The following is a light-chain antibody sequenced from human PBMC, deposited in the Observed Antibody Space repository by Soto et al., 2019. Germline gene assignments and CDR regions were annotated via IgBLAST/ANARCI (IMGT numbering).Light chain of an antibody. CDR1: QSVSSSY. CDR2: GAS. CDR3: QQYGSSPAT. J-gene: IGKJ1*01. Sequence: EIVLTQSPGTLSLSPGERATLSCRASQSVSSSYLAWYQQKPGQAPRLLIYGASSRATGIPDRFSGSGSGTXFTLTISRLEPEDFAVYYCQQYGSSPATFGQGTKVEIK. V-gene: IGKV3-20*01.